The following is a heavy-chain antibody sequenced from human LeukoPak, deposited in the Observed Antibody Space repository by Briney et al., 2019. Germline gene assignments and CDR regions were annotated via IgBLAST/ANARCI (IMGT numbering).Heavy chain of an antibody. CDR2: ISGRGGNT. V-gene: IGHV3-23*01. D-gene: IGHD2-21*02. J-gene: IGHJ4*02. CDR1: GFTFSNYA. Sequence: PGGSLRLSCVASGFTFSNYAMNWVRQAPGKGLEWVSTISGRGGNTHYADSMKGRFTISRDNPKNTLYLQLNSLRADDTAVYYCAKSHHVTAIDYWGQGTLVTVSS. CDR3: AKSHHVTAIDY.